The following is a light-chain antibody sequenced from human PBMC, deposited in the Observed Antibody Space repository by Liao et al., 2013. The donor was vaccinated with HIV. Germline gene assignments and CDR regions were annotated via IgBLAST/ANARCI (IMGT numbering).Light chain of an antibody. J-gene: IGLJ2*01. Sequence: SYELTQPPSVSVSPGQTASITCSGHKLGDKYACWYQQKPGQSPVLVIYQNSKRPSGILERFSGSNSGNTATLTISRVEAGDEADYYCQVWDNSDHRGVFGGGTKLTVL. V-gene: IGLV3-1*01. CDR3: QVWDNSDHRGV. CDR2: QNS. CDR1: KLGDKY.